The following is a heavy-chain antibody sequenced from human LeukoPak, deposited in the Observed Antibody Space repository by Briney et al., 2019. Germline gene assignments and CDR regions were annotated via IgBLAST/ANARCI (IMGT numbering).Heavy chain of an antibody. Sequence: GASVKVSCKASGGTFSSYAISWVRQAPGQGLEWMGGIIPIFGTANYAQKLQGRVTITADESTSPAYMELSSLRSEDTAVYYCARGAERRGYGQTAGFDYWGQGTLVTVSS. CDR1: GGTFSSYA. D-gene: IGHD5-18*01. CDR2: IIPIFGTA. CDR3: ARGAERRGYGQTAGFDY. J-gene: IGHJ4*02. V-gene: IGHV1-69*13.